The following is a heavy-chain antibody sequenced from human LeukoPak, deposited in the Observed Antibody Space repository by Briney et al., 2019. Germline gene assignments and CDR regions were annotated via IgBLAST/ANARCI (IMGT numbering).Heavy chain of an antibody. V-gene: IGHV5-51*01. CDR1: GYSFTSYW. J-gene: IGHJ6*03. CDR3: ARQALSPGNYYYYYMDV. CDR2: IYPGDSDT. Sequence: GESLKISCKGSGYSFTSYWIGWVRQMPGKGLEWMGIIYPGDSDTRYSPSFQGQVTISADKSISTAYLQWSSLKASDTAMYYCARQALSPGNYYYYYMDVWGKGTTVTVSS.